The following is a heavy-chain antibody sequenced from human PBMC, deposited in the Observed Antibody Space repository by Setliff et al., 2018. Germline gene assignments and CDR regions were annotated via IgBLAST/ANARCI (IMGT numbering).Heavy chain of an antibody. CDR3: ARQSVRGLADNNWFDP. J-gene: IGHJ5*02. D-gene: IGHD2-15*01. Sequence: SETLSLTCAVSGYSISSGNYWGWIRQPPGKGLEWIGSISHSGSAYYNPSLKSRVTISVDPSKNQLSLKLNYVTAADTAIYYCARQSVRGLADNNWFDPWGQGTLVTVSS. CDR1: GYSISSGNY. V-gene: IGHV4-38-2*01. CDR2: ISHSGSA.